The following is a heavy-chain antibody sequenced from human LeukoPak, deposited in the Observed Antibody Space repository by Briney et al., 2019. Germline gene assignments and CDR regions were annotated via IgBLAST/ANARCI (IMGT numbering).Heavy chain of an antibody. V-gene: IGHV3-21*01. J-gene: IGHJ6*02. CDR2: IIIGSSYI. CDR3: ARESGGVQLSEGYYGMDV. Sequence: KLGGSLRLSCAASGFTFSSYTMNWVRQPPGRGREWVESIIIGSSYIYYADSVKGRFTISRDNAKNSLYLQMNSLRAEDTAVYYCARESGGVQLSEGYYGMDVWGQGTTVTVSS. D-gene: IGHD5-18*01. CDR1: GFTFSSYT.